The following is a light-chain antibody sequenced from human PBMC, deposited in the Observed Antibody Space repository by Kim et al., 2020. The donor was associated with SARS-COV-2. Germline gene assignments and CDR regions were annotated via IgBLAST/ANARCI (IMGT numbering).Light chain of an antibody. J-gene: IGLJ3*02. Sequence: SVPSGQTASSTCYGDNLRDKYTCWYQKKPGQSPVLVLYQDAKRPSGIPERFAGSKSGNTATLTISGTQAMDEADFYCQAWDSNTAVFGGGTQLTVL. CDR3: QAWDSNTAV. CDR1: NLRDKY. CDR2: QDA. V-gene: IGLV3-1*01.